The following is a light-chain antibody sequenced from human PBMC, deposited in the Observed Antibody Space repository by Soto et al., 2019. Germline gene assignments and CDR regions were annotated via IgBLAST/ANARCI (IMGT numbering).Light chain of an antibody. CDR1: QSIDTW. V-gene: IGKV1-5*03. CDR2: KAS. J-gene: IGKJ1*01. CDR3: KQYNSYRA. Sequence: DIQMTHIPSTLSASVGDRVTITCRASQSIDTWLAWHQQKPGQAPKLLISKASSLESGVPSRFSGSGSGTEFTLTISSLQPDDSATYYCKQYNSYRACGQGTKVDIK.